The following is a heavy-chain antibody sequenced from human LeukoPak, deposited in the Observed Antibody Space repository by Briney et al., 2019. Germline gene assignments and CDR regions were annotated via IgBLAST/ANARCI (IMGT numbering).Heavy chain of an antibody. Sequence: SESLSLTCTVSGGSISSYYWSWIRQPPGKGLEWIGYIYYSGSTNYNPSLKSRVTISVDTSKNQFSLKLSSVTAADTAVYYCARMGYYDSSGYQVPFDYWGQGTRVTLSS. CDR3: ARMGYYDSSGYQVPFDY. CDR2: IYYSGST. V-gene: IGHV4-59*01. CDR1: GGSISSYY. D-gene: IGHD3-22*01. J-gene: IGHJ4*02.